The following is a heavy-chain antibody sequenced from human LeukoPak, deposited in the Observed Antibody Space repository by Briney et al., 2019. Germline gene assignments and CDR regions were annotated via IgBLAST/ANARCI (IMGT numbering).Heavy chain of an antibody. CDR2: TYYSGST. Sequence: PSETLSLTCTVSGGSISSYYWSWIRQPPGKRLEWIGHTYYSGSTNYNPSLKSRVTISVDTSKNQFSLKLSSVTAADTAVYYCASRSSIWSGYQDTLYYFDSWGQGTLATVSS. D-gene: IGHD3-3*01. CDR1: GGSISSYY. J-gene: IGHJ4*02. CDR3: ASRSSIWSGYQDTLYYFDS. V-gene: IGHV4-59*01.